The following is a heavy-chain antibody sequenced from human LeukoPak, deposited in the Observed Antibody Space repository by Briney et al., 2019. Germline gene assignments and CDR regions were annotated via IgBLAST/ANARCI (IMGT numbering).Heavy chain of an antibody. CDR3: ATYSGSYGDYYYYYYMDV. CDR2: IYHSGST. J-gene: IGHJ6*03. CDR1: GYSISSGYY. Sequence: SETLSLTCTVSGYSISSGYYWGWIRQPPGKGLEWIGSIYHSGSTYYNPSLKSRVTISVDTSKNQFSLKLSSVTAADTAVYYCATYSGSYGDYYYYYYMDVWGKGTTVTVSS. V-gene: IGHV4-38-2*02. D-gene: IGHD1-26*01.